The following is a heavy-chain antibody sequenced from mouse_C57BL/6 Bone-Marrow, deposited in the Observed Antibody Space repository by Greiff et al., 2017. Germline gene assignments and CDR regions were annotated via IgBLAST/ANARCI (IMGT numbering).Heavy chain of an antibody. J-gene: IGHJ1*03. CDR2: IYPGSGST. Sequence: QVQLKQPGAELVKPGASVKMSCKASGYTFTSYWITWVKQRPGQGLEWIGDIYPGSGSTNYNEKFKSKATLTVDTASSTTYMQLSSLTSEDSAVYYCARPYYGNYWYFDVWGTGTTVTVSA. CDR1: GYTFTSYW. D-gene: IGHD2-10*01. CDR3: ARPYYGNYWYFDV. V-gene: IGHV1-55*01.